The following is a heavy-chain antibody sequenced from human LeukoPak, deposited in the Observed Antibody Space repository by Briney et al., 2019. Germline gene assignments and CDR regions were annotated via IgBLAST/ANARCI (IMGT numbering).Heavy chain of an antibody. Sequence: PTGGSLRLSCVASGFTFDDYAMHWVRQAPGKGLEWVSGISWNRGSIGYADSVKGRFTISRDNAKNSLYLQVNSLRAEDTALYYCAKDLYYYDSSGYHWGQGTLVTVSS. V-gene: IGHV3-9*01. CDR2: ISWNRGSI. CDR1: GFTFDDYA. D-gene: IGHD3-22*01. J-gene: IGHJ5*02. CDR3: AKDLYYYDSSGYH.